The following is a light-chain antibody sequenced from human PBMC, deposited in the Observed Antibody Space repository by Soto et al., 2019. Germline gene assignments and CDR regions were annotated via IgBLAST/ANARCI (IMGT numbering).Light chain of an antibody. CDR2: SNT. CDR3: AAWDDSLKGVV. CDR1: SSNIGGNT. Sequence: QSVLTQPPSASGTPGQTVTISCSGSSSNIGGNTVNWYQQLPGTAPKLLISSNTQRPSGVPDRFSGSKSGTSASLAISGLQSEDEADYYCAAWDDSLKGVVFGGGTKVTVL. V-gene: IGLV1-44*01. J-gene: IGLJ2*01.